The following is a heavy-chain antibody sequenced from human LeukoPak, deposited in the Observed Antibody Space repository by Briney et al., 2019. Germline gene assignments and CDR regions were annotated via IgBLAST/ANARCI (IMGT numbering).Heavy chain of an antibody. CDR1: GFTFSSYS. D-gene: IGHD5-18*01. V-gene: IGHV3-21*01. Sequence: GGSLRLSCAASGFTFSSYSMSWVRQAPGKGLEWVSSISSSSSYIYYADSVKGRFTISRDNAKNSLYLQMNSLRAEDTAVYYCARLVDTAMGFDYWGQGTLVTVSS. CDR2: ISSSSSYI. J-gene: IGHJ4*02. CDR3: ARLVDTAMGFDY.